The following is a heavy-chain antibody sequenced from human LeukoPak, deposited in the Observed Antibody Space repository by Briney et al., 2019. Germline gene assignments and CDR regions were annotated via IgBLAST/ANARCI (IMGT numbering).Heavy chain of an antibody. D-gene: IGHD3-10*01. CDR3: ATVTMVRGDY. J-gene: IGHJ4*02. V-gene: IGHV1-69-2*01. Sequence: ASVKISCKVSGYTFTDYYMHWVQQAPGKGLEWMGLVDPEDGETIYAEKFQSRVTITADTSTDTAYMELSSLRSEDTAVYYCATVTMVRGDYWGQGTLVTVSS. CDR2: VDPEDGET. CDR1: GYTFTDYY.